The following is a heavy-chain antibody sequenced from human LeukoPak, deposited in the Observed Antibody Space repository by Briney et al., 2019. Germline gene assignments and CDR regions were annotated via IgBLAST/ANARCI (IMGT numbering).Heavy chain of an antibody. CDR3: ARDWRRNYYDSSGYYAFDI. J-gene: IGHJ3*02. CDR1: GGSISSYY. V-gene: IGHV4-4*07. D-gene: IGHD3-22*01. CDR2: IYTSGST. Sequence: SETLSLTCTVSGGSISSYYWSWIRQPAGKGLEWVGRIYTSGSTNYNPSLKSRVTMSVDTSKNQFSLKLSSVTAADTAVYYCARDWRRNYYDSSGYYAFDIWGQGTMVTVSS.